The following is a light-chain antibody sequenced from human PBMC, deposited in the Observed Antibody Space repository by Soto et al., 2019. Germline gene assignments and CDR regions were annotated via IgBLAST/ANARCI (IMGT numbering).Light chain of an antibody. J-gene: IGKJ5*01. Sequence: VMTQSPATLSVSPGERVILSCRASQSVSSNLVWYQQKPGQAPRVLIYGASTRATAVPDRFSGSGSGTDFTLTIISLQSDDFAVYFCQQYSDWPITFGQGTRLEIK. CDR3: QQYSDWPIT. CDR1: QSVSSN. CDR2: GAS. V-gene: IGKV3-15*01.